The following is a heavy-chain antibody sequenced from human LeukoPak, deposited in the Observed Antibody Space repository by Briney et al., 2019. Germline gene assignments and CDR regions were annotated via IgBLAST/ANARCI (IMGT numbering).Heavy chain of an antibody. D-gene: IGHD3-10*01. CDR3: ARRPYYGSGKVDV. CDR2: VYHSGST. CDR1: GGSISGGHYY. J-gene: IGHJ6*04. Sequence: KPSETLSLTCTVSGGSISGGHYYWGWIRQPPGKGLEWIGNVYHSGSTHYNPSLKSRVTISVDTSKNQFSLKLSSVTAADTAVYYCARRPYYGSGKVDVWGKGTTVTISS. V-gene: IGHV4-39*07.